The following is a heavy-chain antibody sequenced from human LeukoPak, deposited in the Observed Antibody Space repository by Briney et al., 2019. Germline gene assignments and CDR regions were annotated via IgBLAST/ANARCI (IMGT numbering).Heavy chain of an antibody. CDR2: ISSSGSNK. D-gene: IGHD4-17*01. CDR1: GFTFGSFE. CDR3: ARDLGDYVGYDAFDI. J-gene: IGHJ3*02. V-gene: IGHV3-48*03. Sequence: GGSLRLSCAASGFTFGSFEMNWVRQAPGKGLEWLSYISSSGSNKYYADSLKGRFTISRDNAKNSLYLQMNSLTAGDTADYYCARDLGDYVGYDAFDIWGQGTRVTVSS.